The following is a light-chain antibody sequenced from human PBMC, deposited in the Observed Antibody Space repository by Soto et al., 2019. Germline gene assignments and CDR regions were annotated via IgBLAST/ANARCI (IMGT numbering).Light chain of an antibody. CDR1: QSVSSSY. Sequence: EIVLTQSPGTLSLSPGERATLSCRASQSVSSSYLGWYQQKPGQAPRLLIYGASGRATGIPDRFSGSGSGKDFTLTISRLEPEDFAVYYCQQYGSSPLFTFGPGTKVDIK. CDR3: QQYGSSPLFT. CDR2: GAS. V-gene: IGKV3-20*01. J-gene: IGKJ3*01.